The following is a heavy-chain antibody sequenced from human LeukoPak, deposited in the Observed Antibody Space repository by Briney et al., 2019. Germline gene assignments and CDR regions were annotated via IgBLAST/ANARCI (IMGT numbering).Heavy chain of an antibody. Sequence: GGSLRLSCAGSVFTFSNFAMSWVPQAPGKGREWVSALSGSRSRTYYADSVRGRFTISRDNSKNTLYLKMNSQRPEDTAVYYCATRDYYDKNGYYYWYYFDFWGQGTLVTVSS. CDR2: LSGSRSRT. J-gene: IGHJ4*02. CDR3: ATRDYYDKNGYYYWYYFDF. V-gene: IGHV3-23*01. CDR1: VFTFSNFA. D-gene: IGHD3-22*01.